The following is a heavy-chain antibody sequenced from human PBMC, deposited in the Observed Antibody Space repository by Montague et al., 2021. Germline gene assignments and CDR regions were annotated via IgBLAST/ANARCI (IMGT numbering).Heavy chain of an antibody. J-gene: IGHJ3*02. D-gene: IGHD1-26*01. V-gene: IGHV3-30*04. Sequence: SLRLSCAASGFTFSSYAMHWVRRAPGKGLEWVAVISYDGSNKYYADSVKGRFTISRDNSKNTLYLQMNSLRAEDTALFYCARDPRWEYDAFDIWGQGTMVTVSS. CDR1: GFTFSSYA. CDR2: ISYDGSNK. CDR3: ARDPRWEYDAFDI.